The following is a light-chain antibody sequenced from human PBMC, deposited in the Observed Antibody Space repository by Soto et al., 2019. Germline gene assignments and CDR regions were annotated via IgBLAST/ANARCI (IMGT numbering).Light chain of an antibody. J-gene: IGLJ1*01. CDR1: SSDVGGYNY. V-gene: IGLV2-8*01. CDR3: SSYAGSNNPYV. Sequence: LTQPPSASGSPGQSVTISCTGTSSDVGGYNYVSWYQQHPGKAPKLMIYEVSKRPSGVPDRFSGSKSGNTASLTVSGLQAEDEADYYCSSYAGSNNPYVFGTGPKVTVL. CDR2: EVS.